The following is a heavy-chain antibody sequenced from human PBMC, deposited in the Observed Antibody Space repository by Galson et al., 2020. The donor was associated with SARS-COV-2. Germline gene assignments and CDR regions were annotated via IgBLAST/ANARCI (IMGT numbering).Heavy chain of an antibody. V-gene: IGHV4-4*02. CDR1: GDSISSYKW. CDR3: VSSTYGYGAFDV. Sequence: SETLSLTCTVSGDSISSYKWWTWVRQPPGTGLARIGEIFHSGSTNYNTSLKSRVTISVDNSKNQFSLTLRSVTAADTAVYYCVSSTYGYGAFDVWGQGTMVTVSS. J-gene: IGHJ3*01. CDR2: IFHSGST. D-gene: IGHD5-18*01.